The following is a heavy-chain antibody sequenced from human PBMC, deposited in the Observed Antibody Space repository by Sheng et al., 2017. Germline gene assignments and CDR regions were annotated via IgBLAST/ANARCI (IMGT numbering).Heavy chain of an antibody. CDR3: ARDHYSNYGTHMDV. V-gene: IGHV3-21*01. D-gene: IGHD4-4*01. CDR2: ISSSSSYI. CDR1: GFTFSSYS. Sequence: EVQLVESGGGLVKPGGSLRLSCAASGFTFSSYSMNWVRQAPGKGLEWVSSISSSSSYIYYADSVKGRFTISRDNAKNSLYLQMNSLRAEDTAVYYCARDHYSNYGTHMDVWGKGTTVTVSS. J-gene: IGHJ6*03.